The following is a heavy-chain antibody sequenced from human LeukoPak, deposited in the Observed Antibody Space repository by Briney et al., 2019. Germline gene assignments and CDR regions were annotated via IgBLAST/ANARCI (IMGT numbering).Heavy chain of an antibody. CDR2: MNPNSGNT. CDR1: GYTFTSYD. CDR3: ARATTGYCSSTSCYSFFDY. Sequence: GASVKVSCKASGYTFTSYDINWVRQATGQGLEWMGWMNPNSGNTGYAQKFQGRVTITRNTSISTAYMELSSLRSEDTAVYYCARATTGYCSSTSCYSFFDYWGQGTLVTVSS. J-gene: IGHJ4*02. D-gene: IGHD2-2*01. V-gene: IGHV1-8*03.